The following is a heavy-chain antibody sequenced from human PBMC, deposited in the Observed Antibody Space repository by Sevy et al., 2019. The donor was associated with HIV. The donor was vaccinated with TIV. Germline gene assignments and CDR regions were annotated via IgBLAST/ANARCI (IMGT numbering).Heavy chain of an antibody. J-gene: IGHJ5*02. V-gene: IGHV4-30-4*01. CDR1: GGSISSGDYY. D-gene: IGHD2-15*01. CDR2: IYYSGST. CDR3: AREVNLVVAATGERRGGYWFDP. Sequence: SETLSLTCTVSGGSISSGDYYWSWIRQPPGKGLEWIGYIYYSGSTYYNPSLKSRVTISVDTSKNQFSLKLSSVTAADTAVYYCAREVNLVVAATGERRGGYWFDPWGQGTLVTVSS.